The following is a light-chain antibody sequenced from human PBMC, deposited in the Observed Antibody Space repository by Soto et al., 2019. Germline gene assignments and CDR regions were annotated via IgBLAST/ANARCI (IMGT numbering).Light chain of an antibody. CDR1: QRIKSW. J-gene: IGKJ1*01. V-gene: IGKV1-5*03. CDR3: QQYNSHWSWT. Sequence: DIPMTQSPSTLAASPGDRVTITCRASQRIKSWLAWYQQKPGKAPKLLIYQASNLQRGVPSRFSGSGFGTEFTLTISSLQPEDFAMYYCQQYNSHWSWTFGQGTKVEI. CDR2: QAS.